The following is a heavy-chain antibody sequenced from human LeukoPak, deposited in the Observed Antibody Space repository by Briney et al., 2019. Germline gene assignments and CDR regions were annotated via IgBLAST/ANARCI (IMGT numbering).Heavy chain of an antibody. D-gene: IGHD3-10*01. CDR3: ARESSEVTMVRGVIPSNDAFDI. Sequence: GGSLRLSCAASGFTFSSYEMNWVRQAPGKGLEWVSYISSSGSTIYYADSVKGRFTISGDNAKNSLYLQMNSLRAEDTAVYYCARESSEVTMVRGVIPSNDAFDIWGQGTMVTVSS. J-gene: IGHJ3*02. V-gene: IGHV3-48*03. CDR2: ISSSGSTI. CDR1: GFTFSSYE.